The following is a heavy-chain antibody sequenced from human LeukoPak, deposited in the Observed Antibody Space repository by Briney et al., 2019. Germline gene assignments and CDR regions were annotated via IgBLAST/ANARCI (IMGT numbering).Heavy chain of an antibody. CDR3: ARDITGGEAY. D-gene: IGHD1-20*01. CDR2: IGGYNGDT. CDR1: GYTFTRYS. V-gene: IGHV1-18*01. J-gene: IGHJ4*02. Sequence: GASVKVSCKASGYTFTRYSITWFRQAPGQGLEWMGWIGGYNGDTKYPQKFQDRVTVTTDTSSTTVYMELRSLRSDDTAVYYCARDITGGEAYWGQGTLVTVSS.